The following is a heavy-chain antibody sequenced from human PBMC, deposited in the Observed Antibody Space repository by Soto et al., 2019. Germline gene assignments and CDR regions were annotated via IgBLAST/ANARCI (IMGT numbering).Heavy chain of an antibody. CDR2: IAYIGDT. D-gene: IGHD3-9*01. V-gene: IGHV4-31*11. CDR1: GGSIISAYSY. CDR3: PRDFERSAIAP. Sequence: SETLSLTCVVSGGSIISAYSYWFWIRKHPGKGLEWIGYIAYIGDTYYNPSLRSRVTISADTSENKFSLTLKSVTAADTAVYFCPRDFERSAIAPWGQRTPVTVYS. J-gene: IGHJ5*02.